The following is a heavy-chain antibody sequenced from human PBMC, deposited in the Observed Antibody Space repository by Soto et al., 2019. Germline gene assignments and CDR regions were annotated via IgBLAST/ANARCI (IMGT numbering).Heavy chain of an antibody. Sequence: XESLRLFCASSGFTVSSYAMHGVRQAPGKGLEWVAVISYDVSNKYYADSVKGRFTISRDNSKNTLYLQMNSLRAEDTAVYYCPRDWGGYEAFDIWGQRTMVTVSS. CDR1: GFTVSSYA. V-gene: IGHV3-30-3*01. D-gene: IGHD5-12*01. CDR2: ISYDVSNK. J-gene: IGHJ3*02. CDR3: PRDWGGYEAFDI.